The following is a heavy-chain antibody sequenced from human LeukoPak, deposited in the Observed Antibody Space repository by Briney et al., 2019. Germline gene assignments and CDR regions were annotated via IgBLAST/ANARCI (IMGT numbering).Heavy chain of an antibody. CDR1: GGSFSGYY. V-gene: IGHV4-34*01. Sequence: SETLSLTCAVYGGSFSGYYWSWIRQPPGKGLEWIGEINHSGSTNYNPSLKSRVTISVDTSKNQFSLKLSPVTAADTAVYYCARTLRAYYYDSSGYRMAFDIWGQGTMVTVSS. D-gene: IGHD3-22*01. CDR3: ARTLRAYYYDSSGYRMAFDI. CDR2: INHSGST. J-gene: IGHJ3*02.